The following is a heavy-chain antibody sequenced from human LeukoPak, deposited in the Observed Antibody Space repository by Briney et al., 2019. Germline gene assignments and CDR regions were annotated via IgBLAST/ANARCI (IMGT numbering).Heavy chain of an antibody. CDR3: ARTSHGVVATIQYFDY. CDR2: IDWDDDK. Sequence: ESGPALVKPTQTLTLTCTFSGFSLSTSGMCVSRIRQPPGKALEWLARIDWDDDKYYSTSLKTRLTISKDTSKNQVVLTMTNMDPVDTATYYCARTSHGVVATIQYFDYWGQGTLVTVSS. J-gene: IGHJ4*02. V-gene: IGHV2-70*11. D-gene: IGHD5-12*01. CDR1: GFSLSTSGMC.